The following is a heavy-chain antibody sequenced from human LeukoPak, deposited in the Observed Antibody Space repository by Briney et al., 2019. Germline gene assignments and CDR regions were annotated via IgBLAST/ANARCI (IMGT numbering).Heavy chain of an antibody. CDR3: AREAYTCGWYLDY. Sequence: TSETLSLTCTVSGASVSGDSISSYYWSWIRQPPGKGLDWIGSIYYSGSTNYNPSLKSRVTFSVDMSRNQFSLKVNSVTAADTAVYYCAREAYTCGWYLDYWGQGTLVTVAS. CDR1: GASVSGDSISSYY. CDR2: IYYSGST. V-gene: IGHV4-61*01. J-gene: IGHJ4*02. D-gene: IGHD6-19*01.